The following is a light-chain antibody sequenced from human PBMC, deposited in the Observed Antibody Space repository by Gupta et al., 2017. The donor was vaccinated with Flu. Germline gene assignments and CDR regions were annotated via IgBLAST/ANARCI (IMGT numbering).Light chain of an antibody. CDR1: RLGNKY. V-gene: IGLV3-1*01. CDR3: QAWDSSTGV. J-gene: IGLJ3*02. Sequence: SPGQTANITCSGDRLGNKYTCWYQQKPGQSPVLVIYQDHKRPSGIPERFSGSNSGNTATLTISGTQSMDEADYYCQAWDSSTGVFGGGTKLTVL. CDR2: QDH.